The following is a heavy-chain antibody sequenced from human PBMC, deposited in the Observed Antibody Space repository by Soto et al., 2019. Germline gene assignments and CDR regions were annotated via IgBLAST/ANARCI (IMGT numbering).Heavy chain of an antibody. D-gene: IGHD3-10*01. Sequence: SETLSLTCTVSGGSISSGDYYWSWIRQPPGKGLEWIGYIYYSGSTYYNPSLKSRVTISVDTSKNQFSLKLSSVTAADTAVYYCARDPYYYGPGNYYYYGMDVWGQGTTVTVSS. V-gene: IGHV4-30-4*01. J-gene: IGHJ6*02. CDR3: ARDPYYYGPGNYYYYGMDV. CDR2: IYYSGST. CDR1: GGSISSGDYY.